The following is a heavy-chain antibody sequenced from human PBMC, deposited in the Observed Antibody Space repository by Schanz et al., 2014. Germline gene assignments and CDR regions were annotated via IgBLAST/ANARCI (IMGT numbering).Heavy chain of an antibody. J-gene: IGHJ4*02. Sequence: QVQLVQSGAEMKKPGSSVRVSCKASGGPLSSYSINWVRQAPGQGLEWMGGVIPMLGITNYAERFQGRVTITADTSTAYMELSSLRSDDTALYYCARDRQNIASPATGFDSWGQGTLVTVSS. CDR3: ARDRQNIASPATGFDS. CDR2: VIPMLGIT. CDR1: GGPLSSYS. V-gene: IGHV1-69*04. D-gene: IGHD6-13*01.